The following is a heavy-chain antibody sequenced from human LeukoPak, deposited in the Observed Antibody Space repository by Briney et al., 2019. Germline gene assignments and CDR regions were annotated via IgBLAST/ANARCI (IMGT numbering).Heavy chain of an antibody. CDR2: MNPNSGNT. D-gene: IGHD2-21*02. Sequence: ASVKVSCKASGYTFTSYDINWVRQATGQGLEWMGWMNPNSGNTGYAQKFQGRVTMTRNTSISTAYMELSSLRSEDTAVYYCARHTYCGGDCYSYYYYYMNVWGKGTTVTVSS. CDR1: GYTFTSYD. J-gene: IGHJ6*03. V-gene: IGHV1-8*01. CDR3: ARHTYCGGDCYSYYYYYMNV.